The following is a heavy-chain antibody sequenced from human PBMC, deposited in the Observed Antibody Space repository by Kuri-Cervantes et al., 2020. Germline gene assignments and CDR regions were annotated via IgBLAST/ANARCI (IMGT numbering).Heavy chain of an antibody. V-gene: IGHV3-30*02. CDR2: IRYDGGNK. CDR3: AKDIGPRITMITF. D-gene: IGHD3-22*01. J-gene: IGHJ3*01. Sequence: GESLKISCAASGFIFSNYVQHWVRQAPGKGLEWVAFIRYDGGNKYYVDSVKGRFTISRDNSKNTLHLQMNSLRAEDTAVYYCAKDIGPRITMITFWGQGTMVTVSS. CDR1: GFIFSNYV.